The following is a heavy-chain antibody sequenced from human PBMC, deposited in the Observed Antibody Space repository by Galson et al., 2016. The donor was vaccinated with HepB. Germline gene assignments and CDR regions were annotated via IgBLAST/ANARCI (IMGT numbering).Heavy chain of an antibody. CDR3: ARRITGTTEFDY. Sequence: SLRLSCAASGFTFSDYYMTWIRQAPGKGLEWVSYISSSISYTNYADSVKGRLTIPRDNAKNSLYLQMNGLRAEDTAVYYCARRITGTTEFDYWGQGTLVTVPS. CDR2: ISSSISYT. CDR1: GFTFSDYY. V-gene: IGHV3-11*06. J-gene: IGHJ4*02. D-gene: IGHD1-20*01.